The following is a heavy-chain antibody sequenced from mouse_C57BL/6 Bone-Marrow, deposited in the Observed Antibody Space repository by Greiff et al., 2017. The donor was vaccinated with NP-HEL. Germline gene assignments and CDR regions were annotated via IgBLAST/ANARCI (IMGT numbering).Heavy chain of an antibody. CDR2: IYPRSGNT. CDR3: AREGDYYYGSSPYYFDY. CDR1: GYTFTSYG. D-gene: IGHD1-1*01. J-gene: IGHJ2*01. V-gene: IGHV1-81*01. Sequence: VQLQQSGAELARPGASVKLSCKASGYTFTSYGISWVKQRTGQGLEWIGEIYPRSGNTYYNEKFKGKATLTADKSSSTAYMELRSLTSEDSAVYFCAREGDYYYGSSPYYFDYGGQGTTLTVSS.